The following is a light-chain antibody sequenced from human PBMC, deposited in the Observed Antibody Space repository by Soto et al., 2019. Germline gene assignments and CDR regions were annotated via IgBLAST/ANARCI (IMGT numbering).Light chain of an antibody. CDR1: QRVDSNY. CDR3: HRYSRSPIFT. J-gene: IGKJ3*01. V-gene: IGKV3-20*01. Sequence: EIVLTQSPATLSLSPGERATLSCRASQRVDSNYFAWYQKRPGQAPRLLIYAASTSAAGIPDRFTGSGSGTDFTLTISRLEPEDFSVFFCHRYSRSPIFTFGPGTTVDI. CDR2: AAS.